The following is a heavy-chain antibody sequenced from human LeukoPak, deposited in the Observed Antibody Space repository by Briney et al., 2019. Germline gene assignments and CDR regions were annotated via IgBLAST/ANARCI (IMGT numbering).Heavy chain of an antibody. J-gene: IGHJ4*02. CDR1: GFTFSSYW. D-gene: IGHD2-21*02. Sequence: PGGSLRLSCAASGFTFSSYWMSWARQAPGKGLEWVANIKQDGSEKYYVDSVKGRFTISRDNAKSSVYLQLNSLRADDTAIYYCAKDIPGGGDDYWGQGTLVTVSS. CDR3: AKDIPGGGDDY. V-gene: IGHV3-7*01. CDR2: IKQDGSEK.